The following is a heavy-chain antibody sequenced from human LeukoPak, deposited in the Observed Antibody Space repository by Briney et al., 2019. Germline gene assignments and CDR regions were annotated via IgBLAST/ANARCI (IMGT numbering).Heavy chain of an antibody. CDR2: IHHSGST. CDR1: GASVSSNNG. J-gene: IGHJ4*02. V-gene: IGHV4-4*02. CDR3: ARGLYGSDSY. D-gene: IGHD6-19*01. Sequence: TSETLSLTRAVSGASVSSNNGWLGVRQPPKKGLEWIGEIHHSGSTNYNPSLKSRVTMSVDTSKNQISLRLSSVTAADTAVYYCARGLYGSDSYWGQGNLVTVSS.